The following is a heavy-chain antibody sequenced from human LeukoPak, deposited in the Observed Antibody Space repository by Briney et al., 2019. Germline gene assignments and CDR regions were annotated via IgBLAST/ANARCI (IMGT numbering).Heavy chain of an antibody. CDR2: IYSGGST. Sequence: PGGSLRLSCAASGFTVSSNYVSWVRQAPGKGLEWVSVIYSGGSTYYADSVKGRFTISRDNSKNTLYLQMNSLRAEDTAVYYCARSYCGGDCYLWNAFDIWGQGTMVTVSS. V-gene: IGHV3-66*01. D-gene: IGHD2-21*02. CDR1: GFTVSSNY. CDR3: ARSYCGGDCYLWNAFDI. J-gene: IGHJ3*02.